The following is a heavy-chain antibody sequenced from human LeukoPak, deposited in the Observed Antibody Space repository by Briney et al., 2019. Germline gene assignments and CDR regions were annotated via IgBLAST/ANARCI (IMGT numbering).Heavy chain of an antibody. V-gene: IGHV4-4*02. CDR3: ARVSGPKYYGLDV. J-gene: IGHJ6*02. Sequence: SGTLSLTCAVSGGSISGTNWWSWVRQPPGKGLEWVGQISHRGSPSYNPSLKSRVTISVDTSKNQFSLTLTSVTAADTAVYFCARVSGPKYYGLDVWGHGTTVTVSS. CDR2: ISHRGSP. CDR1: GGSISGTNW.